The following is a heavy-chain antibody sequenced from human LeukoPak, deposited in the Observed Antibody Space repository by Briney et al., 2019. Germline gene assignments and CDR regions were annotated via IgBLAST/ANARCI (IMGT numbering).Heavy chain of an antibody. D-gene: IGHD3-9*01. V-gene: IGHV4-39*01. CDR1: GGSISSSSYY. J-gene: IGHJ4*02. Sequence: SETLSLTCTVSGGSISSSSYYWGWIRQPPGKGLEWMGSIYYSGSTYYNPSLKSRVTISVDTSKNQFSLKLSSVTAADTAVYYCARRVYDILTGYYRGIDYWGQGTLVTVSS. CDR2: IYYSGST. CDR3: ARRVYDILTGYYRGIDY.